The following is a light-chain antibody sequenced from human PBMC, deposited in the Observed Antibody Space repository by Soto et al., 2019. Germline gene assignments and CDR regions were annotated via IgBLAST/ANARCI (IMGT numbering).Light chain of an antibody. V-gene: IGKV1-39*01. CDR1: QSISSY. Sequence: ASVGDRVTITCRASQSISSYLNWYQQKPGKAPKLLIYAASSLQSGVPSRFSGSGSGTDFTLTISSLQPEDFATYYCQQSYSTPRTFGQGTKVDI. J-gene: IGKJ1*01. CDR3: QQSYSTPRT. CDR2: AAS.